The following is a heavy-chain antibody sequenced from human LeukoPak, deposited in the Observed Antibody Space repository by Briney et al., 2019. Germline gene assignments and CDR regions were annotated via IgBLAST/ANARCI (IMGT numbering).Heavy chain of an antibody. V-gene: IGHV3-7*01. CDR2: IKEDGSEK. J-gene: IGHJ6*03. D-gene: IGHD1-26*01. Sequence: PGGSLRLSGAGSGFTFSSYWMSWVRPAPGKGLEWVANIKEDGSEKYYVDSVKGRFTISRDNAKNSLYLQMDSLGPEDTAVYYCARDPYSGNYGNDYYYYMDVWGKGTTVTISS. CDR3: ARDPYSGNYGNDYYYYMDV. CDR1: GFTFSSYW.